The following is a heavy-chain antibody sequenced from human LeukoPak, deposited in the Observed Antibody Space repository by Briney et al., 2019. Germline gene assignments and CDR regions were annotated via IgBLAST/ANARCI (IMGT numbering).Heavy chain of an antibody. V-gene: IGHV3-7*01. D-gene: IGHD3/OR15-3a*01. CDR3: ARESPSARWGLRFWTPYYFDY. Sequence: GGSLRLSCAASGFTFSSYWMSWVRQAPGKGLEWVANIKQDGSEKYYVDSVKGRFTISRDNAKNSLYLQMNSLRAEDTAVYYCARESPSARWGLRFWTPYYFDYWGQGTLATVPS. J-gene: IGHJ4*02. CDR1: GFTFSSYW. CDR2: IKQDGSEK.